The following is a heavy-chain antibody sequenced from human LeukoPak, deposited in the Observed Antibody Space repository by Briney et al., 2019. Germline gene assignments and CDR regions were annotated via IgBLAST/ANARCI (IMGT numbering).Heavy chain of an antibody. CDR3: AKARSGWYLGDY. D-gene: IGHD6-19*01. V-gene: IGHV3-66*01. CDR1: GFTVSSNY. Sequence: GGSLRLSCAASGFTVSSNYMSWVRQAPGKGLEWVSVIYSGGSTYYADSVKGRFTISRDNSKNTLYLQMNSLRAEDTAVYYCAKARSGWYLGDYWGQGTLVTVSS. J-gene: IGHJ4*02. CDR2: IYSGGST.